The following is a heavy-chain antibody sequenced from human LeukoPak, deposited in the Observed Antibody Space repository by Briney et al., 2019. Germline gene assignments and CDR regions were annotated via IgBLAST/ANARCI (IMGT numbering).Heavy chain of an antibody. CDR1: GFTFISYS. Sequence: GGSLRLSCAASGFTFISYSMNWVRQAPGKGLEWVSSISSSSSYIYYADSVEGRFTISRDNSKNPLYLQMNSLRAEDTAVYYCAKLSRGDSSGYYQYYYYYGMDVWGQGTTVTVSS. CDR2: ISSSSSYI. D-gene: IGHD3-22*01. J-gene: IGHJ6*02. V-gene: IGHV3-21*04. CDR3: AKLSRGDSSGYYQYYYYYGMDV.